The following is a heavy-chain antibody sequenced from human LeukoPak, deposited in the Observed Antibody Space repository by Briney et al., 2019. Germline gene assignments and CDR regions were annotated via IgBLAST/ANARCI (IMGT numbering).Heavy chain of an antibody. CDR2: IYYSGST. J-gene: IGHJ4*02. CDR1: GASISSYY. CDR3: ASRTADDYGDYGLSFFDY. D-gene: IGHD4-17*01. V-gene: IGHV4-59*01. Sequence: SETLSLTCTVSGASISSYYWIWIRQPPGKGLEWIGYIYYSGSTNYNPSLKSRVTISVDTSKNQFSLKLSSVTAADTAVYYCASRTADDYGDYGLSFFDYWGQGTLVTVSS.